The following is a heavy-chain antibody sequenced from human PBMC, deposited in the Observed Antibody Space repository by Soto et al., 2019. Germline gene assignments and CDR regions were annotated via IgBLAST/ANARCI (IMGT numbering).Heavy chain of an antibody. D-gene: IGHD2-2*01. V-gene: IGHV5-51*01. CDR2: IYPGDSDT. Sequence: GESLKISCKGSGYSFTRYWIGGVGQMPGKGLEWMGIIYPGDSDTRYSPSFQGQVTISADKSISTAYLQWSSLKASDTAMYYCARHSRGIVVVPASYYYGMDVWGQGTTVTVSS. CDR3: ARHSRGIVVVPASYYYGMDV. J-gene: IGHJ6*02. CDR1: GYSFTRYW.